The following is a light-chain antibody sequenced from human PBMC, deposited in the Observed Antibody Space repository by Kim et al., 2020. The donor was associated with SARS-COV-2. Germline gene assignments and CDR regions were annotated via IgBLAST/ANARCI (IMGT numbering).Light chain of an antibody. Sequence: SPGERATLSCRASQSVGNTYLAWYQQTPGQPPRLLICGASTRATGIPDRFSGSGSGTDFILTISGLEPEDFAVYYCQQYGTSPRTFGQGTKVDIK. CDR2: GAS. CDR3: QQYGTSPRT. CDR1: QSVGNTY. V-gene: IGKV3-20*01. J-gene: IGKJ1*01.